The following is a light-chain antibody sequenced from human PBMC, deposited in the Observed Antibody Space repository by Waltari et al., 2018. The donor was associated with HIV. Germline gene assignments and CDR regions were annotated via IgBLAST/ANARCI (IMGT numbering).Light chain of an antibody. Sequence: QSALTQPASVSGSPGQSITISCSGTNSDVGGYNYVSWYQQHPGKAPKLIILGVSHRPSGISNRFSCSKSGNTASLTISGLQAEDEADYYCSSYTRSTTLDAVFGTGTKVSVL. CDR3: SSYTRSTTLDAV. CDR2: GVS. CDR1: NSDVGGYNY. J-gene: IGLJ1*01. V-gene: IGLV2-14*03.